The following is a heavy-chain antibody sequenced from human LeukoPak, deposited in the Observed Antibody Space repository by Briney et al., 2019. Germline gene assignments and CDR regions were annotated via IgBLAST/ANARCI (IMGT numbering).Heavy chain of an antibody. V-gene: IGHV3-21*01. Sequence: PGGSLRLSCAASGFTFSSYSMNWVRQAPGKGLEWVSSISSSSSYIYYADSVKGRFTISRDNAKNSLYLQMNSLRAEDTAVYYCAREKEEVAATLDYWGQGTLVTVSS. CDR1: GFTFSSYS. D-gene: IGHD2-15*01. J-gene: IGHJ4*02. CDR2: ISSSSSYI. CDR3: AREKEEVAATLDY.